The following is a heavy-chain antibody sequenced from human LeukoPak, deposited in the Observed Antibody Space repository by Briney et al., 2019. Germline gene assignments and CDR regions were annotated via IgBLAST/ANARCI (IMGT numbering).Heavy chain of an antibody. CDR2: IYTSGST. D-gene: IGHD6-13*01. CDR1: GGSISSYY. Sequence: PSETLSLTCTVSGGSISSYYWSWIRQPAGKGLEWIGRIYTSGSTNYNPSLKSRVTMSVDTSKNQFSLKLSSVTAADTAVYYCARGIFIEGPGWGLEHWGQGALVTVSS. J-gene: IGHJ1*01. V-gene: IGHV4-4*07. CDR3: ARGIFIEGPGWGLEH.